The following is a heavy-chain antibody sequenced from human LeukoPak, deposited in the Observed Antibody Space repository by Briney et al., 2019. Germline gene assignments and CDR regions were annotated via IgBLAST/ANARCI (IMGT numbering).Heavy chain of an antibody. Sequence: SQTLSLTCSVSGDSISSDNFYWNWMRQSAGKGLEGIGHISATGKTNYNPSLKSRGTISLDTSKNQFSLRLSSVTAADSAVYYCARVTGYMIEDYFDYWGQETLVTVSS. CDR3: ARVTGYMIEDYFDY. CDR2: ISATGKT. CDR1: GDSISSDNFY. J-gene: IGHJ4*02. D-gene: IGHD3-22*01. V-gene: IGHV4-61*09.